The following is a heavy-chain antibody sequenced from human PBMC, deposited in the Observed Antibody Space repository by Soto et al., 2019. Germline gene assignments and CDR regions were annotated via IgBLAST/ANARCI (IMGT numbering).Heavy chain of an antibody. CDR2: IAYDGRNK. CDR3: ARELERVFDY. J-gene: IGHJ4*02. V-gene: IGHV3-30*04. CDR1: GFTFSSYA. D-gene: IGHD1-1*01. Sequence: QVQLVESGGGVVQPGRSLRLSCAASGFTFSSYAMHWVRQAPGKGLEWVAVIAYDGRNKYYADSVKGRFTISRDNSKNTLYLKMNSLRIEDTAVYYCARELERVFDYWGQGTLVNVSS.